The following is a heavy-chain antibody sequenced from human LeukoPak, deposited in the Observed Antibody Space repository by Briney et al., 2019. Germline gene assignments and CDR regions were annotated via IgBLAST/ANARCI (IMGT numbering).Heavy chain of an antibody. CDR2: IYHSGST. D-gene: IGHD3-10*01. V-gene: IGHV4-30-2*01. CDR1: GGSISSGGYS. CDR3: AGMVRGVISMAFDY. Sequence: SQTLFLTCAVSGGSISSGGYSWSWIRQPPGKGLEWIGYIYHSGSTYYNPSLKSRVTISVDRSKNQFSLKLSSVTAADTAVYYCAGMVRGVISMAFDYWGQGTLVTVSS. J-gene: IGHJ4*02.